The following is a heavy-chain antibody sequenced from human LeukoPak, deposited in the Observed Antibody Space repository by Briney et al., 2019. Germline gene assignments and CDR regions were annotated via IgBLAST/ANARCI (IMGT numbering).Heavy chain of an antibody. D-gene: IGHD4-11*01. CDR1: GGSVSSGSYY. J-gene: IGHJ4*02. V-gene: IGHV4-61*01. CDR3: AREDPRTVN. Sequence: SETLSLTCTVPGGSVSSGSYYWSWIRQPPGKGLEWIGYIYYSGSTNYNPSLKSRVTISVDTSKNQFSLKLSSVTAADTAVYYCAREDPRTVNWGQGTLVTVSS. CDR2: IYYSGST.